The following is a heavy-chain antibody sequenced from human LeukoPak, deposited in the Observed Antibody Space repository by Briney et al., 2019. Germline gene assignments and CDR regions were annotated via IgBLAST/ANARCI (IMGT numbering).Heavy chain of an antibody. Sequence: ASVTVSCKASGYSFIDYYIHWVRQAPGQGLEWMGWVNPHSGGTKFAQKFQGRVTMTRDTSINTAYMEVSSLRSDDTAVYYCARDIGDYYGSGSYWLLWGQGTLVTVAS. J-gene: IGHJ4*02. V-gene: IGHV1-2*02. CDR1: GYSFIDYY. CDR3: ARDIGDYYGSGSYWLL. D-gene: IGHD3-10*01. CDR2: VNPHSGGT.